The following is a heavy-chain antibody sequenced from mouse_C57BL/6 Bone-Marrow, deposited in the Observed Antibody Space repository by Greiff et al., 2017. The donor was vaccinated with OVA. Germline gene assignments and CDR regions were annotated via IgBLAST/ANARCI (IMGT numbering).Heavy chain of an antibody. CDR2: IWGDGST. D-gene: IGHD1-1*01. CDR3: ASTVVAQYYYAMDY. V-gene: IGHV2-3*01. CDR1: GFSLTSYG. Sequence: VQVVESGPGLVAPSQSLSITCTVSGFSLTSYGVSWVRQPPGKGLEWLGVIWGDGSTNYHSALISRLSISKDNSKSQVFLKLNSLQTDDTATYYCASTVVAQYYYAMDYWGQGTSVTVSS. J-gene: IGHJ4*01.